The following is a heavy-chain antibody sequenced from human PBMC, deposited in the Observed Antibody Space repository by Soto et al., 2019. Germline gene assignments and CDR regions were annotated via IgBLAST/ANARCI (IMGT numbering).Heavy chain of an antibody. CDR2: ISGSGGST. D-gene: IGHD2-2*02. Sequence: PGGSLRLSCAASGFTFSSYAMSWVRQAPGKGLEWVSAISGSGGSTYYADSVKGRFTISRDNSKNTLYLQMNSLRAEDTAVYYCAKVRRTIVVVPAAITDYYYYMDVWGKGTTVTVSS. CDR3: AKVRRTIVVVPAAITDYYYYMDV. J-gene: IGHJ6*03. V-gene: IGHV3-23*01. CDR1: GFTFSSYA.